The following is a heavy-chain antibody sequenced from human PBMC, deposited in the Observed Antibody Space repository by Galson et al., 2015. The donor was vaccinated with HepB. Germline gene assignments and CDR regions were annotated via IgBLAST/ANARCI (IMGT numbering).Heavy chain of an antibody. CDR2: INTNTGNP. D-gene: IGHD4-23*01. CDR3: ARGPTTESLITVVNEGVFDY. J-gene: IGHJ4*02. CDR1: GYTFTSYA. Sequence: VKVSCKASGYTFTSYAMNWVRQAPGQGLEWMGWINTNTGNPTYAQGFTGRFVFSLDTSVSTAYLQISSLKAEDTAVYYCARGPTTESLITVVNEGVFDYWGQGTLVTVSS. V-gene: IGHV7-4-1*02.